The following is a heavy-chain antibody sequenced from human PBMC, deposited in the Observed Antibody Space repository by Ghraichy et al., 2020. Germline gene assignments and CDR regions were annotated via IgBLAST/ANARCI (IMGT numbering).Heavy chain of an antibody. J-gene: IGHJ5*02. D-gene: IGHD4-17*01. CDR3: ARDEGSSVTTDSFDP. Sequence: APVKVSCKASGYTFTSYGISWVRLAPGQGLEWMGWISADNGETNYAQKFQGRVTLTTDTSTTTAYMELRSLRSDDTAVYYCARDEGSSVTTDSFDPWGQGTLVTVSS. CDR2: ISADNGET. CDR1: GYTFTSYG. V-gene: IGHV1-18*01.